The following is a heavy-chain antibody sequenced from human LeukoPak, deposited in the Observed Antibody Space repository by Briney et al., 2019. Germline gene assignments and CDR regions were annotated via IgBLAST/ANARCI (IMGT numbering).Heavy chain of an antibody. D-gene: IGHD5-18*01. J-gene: IGHJ4*02. CDR2: IKEDGSEK. CDR1: GFTFSTYW. Sequence: GGSLRLSCAASGFTFSTYWMSWVRQAPGKGLEWVANIKEDGSEKYYVDSVKGRFTISRDNAKNSLYLQMNSLRAEDTAVYYCARAPYRYGKGSDYWGQGTLVTVSS. V-gene: IGHV3-7*01. CDR3: ARAPYRYGKGSDY.